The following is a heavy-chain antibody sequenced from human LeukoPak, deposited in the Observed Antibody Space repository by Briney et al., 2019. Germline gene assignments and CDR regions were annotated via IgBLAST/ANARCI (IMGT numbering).Heavy chain of an antibody. CDR3: ARDHRQGDYGDYDYALSNWFDP. CDR1: GGTFSSYA. D-gene: IGHD4-17*01. Sequence: SVKVSCKASGGTFSSYAISWVRQAPGQGLEWMGGIIPIFGTANYAQKFQGRVTITADESTSKAYMELSSLRSEDTAVYYCARDHRQGDYGDYDYALSNWFDPWGQGTLVTVSS. V-gene: IGHV1-69*01. CDR2: IIPIFGTA. J-gene: IGHJ5*02.